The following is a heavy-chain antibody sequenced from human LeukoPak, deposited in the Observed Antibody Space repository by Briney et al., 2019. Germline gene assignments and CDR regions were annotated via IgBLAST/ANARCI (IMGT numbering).Heavy chain of an antibody. CDR2: INPNSGGT. CDR1: GYTFTGSN. J-gene: IGHJ4*02. CDR3: ARETGYCSGGRCYFIY. V-gene: IGHV1-2*02. D-gene: IGHD2-15*01. Sequence: ASVKVSCKASGYTFTGSNIHWVRHAPGQGLEWMGWINPNSGGTSSAQKFQGRVTMTRDTSVSTAYMELSSLRSDDTALYYCARETGYCSGGRCYFIYWGQGTLVTVSS.